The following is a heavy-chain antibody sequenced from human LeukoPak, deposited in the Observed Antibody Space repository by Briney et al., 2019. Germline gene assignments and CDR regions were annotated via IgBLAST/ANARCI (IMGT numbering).Heavy chain of an antibody. Sequence: SVKVSCKASGGTFSSYTISWVRQAPGQGLEWMGRIIPILGIANYAQKFQGRVTITADKSTSTAYMELSSLRSEDTAVYYCARERDSYNFPFDYWGQGTLVTVSS. CDR2: IIPILGIA. CDR3: ARERDSYNFPFDY. CDR1: GGTFSSYT. J-gene: IGHJ4*02. V-gene: IGHV1-69*04. D-gene: IGHD5-24*01.